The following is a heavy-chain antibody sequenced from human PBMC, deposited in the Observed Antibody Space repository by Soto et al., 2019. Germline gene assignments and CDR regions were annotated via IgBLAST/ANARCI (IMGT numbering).Heavy chain of an antibody. V-gene: IGHV5-51*01. Sequence: GESLKISCKGSGYSFTSYWIGWVRQMPGKGLEWMGIIYPGDSDTRYSPSFQGQVTISADNSKNTLYLQMNSLRAEDTAVYYCARDFVVPAATPQLNYYYYGMDVWGQGTTVTVSS. CDR3: ARDFVVPAATPQLNYYYYGMDV. D-gene: IGHD2-2*01. CDR1: GYSFTSYW. J-gene: IGHJ6*02. CDR2: IYPGDSDT.